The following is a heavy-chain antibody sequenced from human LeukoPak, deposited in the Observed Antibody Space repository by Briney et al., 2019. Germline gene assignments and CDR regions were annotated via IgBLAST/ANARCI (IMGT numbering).Heavy chain of an antibody. J-gene: IGHJ4*02. V-gene: IGHV3-49*04. CDR1: GFTFGDYA. CDR2: IRSKAYGGTT. Sequence: GGSLRLSCTASGFTFGDYAMSWVRHAPGKGLEWVGFIRSKAYGGTTEYAASVKGRFTISRDDSKSIAYLQMNSLKTEDTAVYYCTRATAVFWSGYPDYWGQGTLVTVSS. D-gene: IGHD3-3*01. CDR3: TRATAVFWSGYPDY.